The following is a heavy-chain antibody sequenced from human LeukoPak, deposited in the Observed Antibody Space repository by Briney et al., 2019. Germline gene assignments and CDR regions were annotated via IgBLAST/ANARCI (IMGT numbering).Heavy chain of an antibody. D-gene: IGHD6-13*01. V-gene: IGHV3-53*04. CDR3: ARDRYGSSWYSDFDY. CDR1: GFTVSNNY. J-gene: IGHJ4*02. Sequence: GGSLRLSCAASGFTVSNNYMIWVRQAPGKGLEWVSIIYSGGSTYYADSVKGRFTISRHNSKNTLYLQMNSLRGEDTAVYYCARDRYGSSWYSDFDYWGQGTLVTVSS. CDR2: IYSGGST.